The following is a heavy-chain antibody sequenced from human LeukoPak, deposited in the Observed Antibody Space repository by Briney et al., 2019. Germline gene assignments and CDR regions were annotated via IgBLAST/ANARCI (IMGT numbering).Heavy chain of an antibody. V-gene: IGHV4-31*03. Sequence: SETLSLTCTVSGGSISSGGYYWSWIRQHPGKGLEWIGYIYYSGSTYYNPSLKSRVTISVDTSKNQSSLKLSSVTAADTAVYYCARVAYGSGTIFDYWGQGTLVTVSS. D-gene: IGHD3-10*01. CDR3: ARVAYGSGTIFDY. J-gene: IGHJ4*02. CDR1: GGSISSGGYY. CDR2: IYYSGST.